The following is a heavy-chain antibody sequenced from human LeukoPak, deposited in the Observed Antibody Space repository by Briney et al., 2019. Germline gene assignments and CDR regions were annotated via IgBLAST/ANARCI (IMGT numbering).Heavy chain of an antibody. D-gene: IGHD3-10*01. CDR3: ARGNYYGSGSYYHNWFDP. CDR2: INHSGST. V-gene: IGHV4-34*01. J-gene: IGHJ5*02. CDR1: GGSFSGYY. Sequence: PSETLSLTCAVYGGSFSGYYWSWIRQPAGKGLEWTGEINHSGSTNYNPSLKSRVTISVDTSKNQFSLKLSSVTAADTAVYYCARGNYYGSGSYYHNWFDPWGQGTLVTVSS.